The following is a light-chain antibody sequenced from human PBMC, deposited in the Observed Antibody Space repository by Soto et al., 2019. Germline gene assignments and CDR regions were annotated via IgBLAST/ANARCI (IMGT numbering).Light chain of an antibody. CDR1: SSDLGTYNS. Sequence: QSALTQPRSVSGSPGQSVTISCTGTSSDLGTYNSVSWYQQHPGKAPKLMIYDVSKRPSGVPDRFSGSKSGNTASLTISGLQAEDEADYYCCSYAGSYTLIFGGGTKVTVL. V-gene: IGLV2-11*01. J-gene: IGLJ2*01. CDR3: CSYAGSYTLI. CDR2: DVS.